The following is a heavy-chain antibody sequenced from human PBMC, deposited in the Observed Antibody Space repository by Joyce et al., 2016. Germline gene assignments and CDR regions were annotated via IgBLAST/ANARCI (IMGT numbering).Heavy chain of an antibody. V-gene: IGHV3-9*01. J-gene: IGHJ1*01. CDR1: GFTFDDYA. CDR2: ISWNSCSI. D-gene: IGHD3-10*01. CDR3: AKDKASGSYRFFQY. Sequence: EVQLVESGGGLVQPGRSLRLSCAASGFTFDDYAMHWVRQPPGKGLEWVSGISWNSCSIDYVDSVKGRFTISRDNTKNSLYLQMKSLRAEDTAFYYCAKDKASGSYRFFQYCGQGTLVTVSS.